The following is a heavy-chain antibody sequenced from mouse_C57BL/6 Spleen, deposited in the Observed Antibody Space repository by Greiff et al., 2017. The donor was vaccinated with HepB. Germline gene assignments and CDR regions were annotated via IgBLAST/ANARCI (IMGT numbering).Heavy chain of an antibody. V-gene: IGHV1-26*01. J-gene: IGHJ1*03. D-gene: IGHD1-1*01. CDR2: INPNNGGT. CDR3: ARNYYGSSYAYFDV. Sequence: VQLQQSGPELVKPGASVKISCKASGYTFTDYYMNWVKQSHGKSLEWIGDINPNNGGTSYNQKFKGKATLTVDKSSSTAYMELRSLTSEDSAVYCCARNYYGSSYAYFDVWGTGTTVTVSS. CDR1: GYTFTDYY.